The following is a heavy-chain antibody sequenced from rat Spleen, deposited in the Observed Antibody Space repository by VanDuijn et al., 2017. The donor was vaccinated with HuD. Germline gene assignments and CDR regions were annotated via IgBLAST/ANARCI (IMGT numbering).Heavy chain of an antibody. V-gene: IGHV5-27*01. CDR3: AREYRYNFDY. J-gene: IGHJ2*01. Sequence: EVQLVESGGGLVQPGRSLKLSCEASGFIFSNNYMAWVRQAPTKGLEWVAYISAGGGSAYYRDSVKGRFTISRDNAKSTLYLQMDSLRSEDTATYYCAREYRYNFDYWGQGVMVTVSS. CDR1: GFIFSNNY. CDR2: ISAGGGSA. D-gene: IGHD1-5*01.